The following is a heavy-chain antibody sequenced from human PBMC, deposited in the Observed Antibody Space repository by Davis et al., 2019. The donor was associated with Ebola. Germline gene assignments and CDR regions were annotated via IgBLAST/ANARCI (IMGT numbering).Heavy chain of an antibody. V-gene: IGHV4-34*01. D-gene: IGHD4-11*01. CDR3: ARDQGNYARYYYGMDV. Sequence: PGGSLRLSCAVYGGSFSGYYWSWIRQPPGKGLEWIGEINHSGSTNYNPSLKSRVTISVDTSKNQFSLKLSSVTAADTAVYYCARDQGNYARYYYGMDVWGQGTTVTVSS. J-gene: IGHJ6*02. CDR1: GGSFSGYY. CDR2: INHSGST.